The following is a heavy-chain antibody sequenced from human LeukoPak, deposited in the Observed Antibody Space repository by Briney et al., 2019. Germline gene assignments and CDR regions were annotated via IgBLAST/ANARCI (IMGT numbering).Heavy chain of an antibody. CDR3: AGDIGTGFTDY. D-gene: IGHD1-26*01. V-gene: IGHV4-59*01. CDR1: GGSIRSYY. Sequence: SETLSLACTVSGGSIRSYYWSWIRQPPGKGLEWIGYIYYSGSTNYNPSLKSRVTISVDTSKNQFPLKLNSVTAADTAVYYCAGDIGTGFTDYWGQGTLVTVSS. CDR2: IYYSGST. J-gene: IGHJ4*02.